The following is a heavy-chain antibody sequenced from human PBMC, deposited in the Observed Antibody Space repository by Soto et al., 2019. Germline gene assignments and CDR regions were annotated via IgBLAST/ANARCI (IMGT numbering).Heavy chain of an antibody. Sequence: QVQLVESGGGVVQPGRSLRLSCAASGFTFSGYGMHWVRQAPGKGLEWVAVISYDGSNKYYADSVKGRFTISRDNSKNTLYLEMNSLRAEDTAGYYCAKGLPTVYYGSGSQYYYYGMDVWGQGTTVTVSS. V-gene: IGHV3-30*18. J-gene: IGHJ6*02. CDR3: AKGLPTVYYGSGSQYYYYGMDV. CDR2: ISYDGSNK. CDR1: GFTFSGYG. D-gene: IGHD3-10*01.